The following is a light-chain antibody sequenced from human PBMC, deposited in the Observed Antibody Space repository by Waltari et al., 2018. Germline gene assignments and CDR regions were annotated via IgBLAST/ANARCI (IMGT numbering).Light chain of an antibody. CDR2: DAS. V-gene: IGKV3-15*01. Sequence: ETVMTQSPATLSVYPGERATLPCRASQRIKNNLAWYQQKGGQAPSLLLFDASTRATGISARFSGSGYGTEFTLTISSLQSEDFAVYYCQQYDNWPLTFGQGTRLDIK. CDR3: QQYDNWPLT. CDR1: QRIKNN. J-gene: IGKJ5*01.